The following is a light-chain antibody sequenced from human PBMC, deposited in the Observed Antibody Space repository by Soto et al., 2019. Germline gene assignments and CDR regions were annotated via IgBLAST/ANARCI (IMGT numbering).Light chain of an antibody. CDR2: AAS. V-gene: IGKV1-8*01. J-gene: IGKJ5*01. Sequence: IRITQSPSSLTPSTGSRAAITCRASQGISSYLDWYQQKPGKAPKLLIYAASTLQSGVPSRFSGSGSGTDFTLTISSLQPEDVATYYGQRTYNAPPTFGQGTRLEIK. CDR1: QGISSY. CDR3: QRTYNAPPT.